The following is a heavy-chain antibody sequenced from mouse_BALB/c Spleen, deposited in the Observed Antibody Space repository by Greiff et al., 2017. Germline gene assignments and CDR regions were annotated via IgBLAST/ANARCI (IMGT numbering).Heavy chain of an antibody. D-gene: IGHD1-2*01. J-gene: IGHJ4*01. CDR3: ARDGSITTARYYYAMDY. Sequence: EVKLVESGGGLVKPGGSLKLSCAASGFTFSDYYMYWVRQTPEKRLEWVATISDGGSYTYYPDSVKGRFTISRDNAKNNLYLQMSSLKSEDTAMYYCARDGSITTARYYYAMDYWGQGTSVTVSS. V-gene: IGHV5-4*02. CDR1: GFTFSDYY. CDR2: ISDGGSYT.